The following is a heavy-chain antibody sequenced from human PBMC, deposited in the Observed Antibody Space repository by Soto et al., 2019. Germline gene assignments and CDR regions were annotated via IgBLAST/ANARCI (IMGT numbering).Heavy chain of an antibody. V-gene: IGHV4-59*01. CDR2: IYYSGRT. CDR3: ARGHLGIKTTGTWYDFDY. J-gene: IGHJ4*02. Sequence: SETLSLTCTVSGDSISSYYWTWIRQPPGKGLEYIGYIYYSGRTYYNPSLKSRVTISVDTSKNQFSLKLSSVTAADTAVYYCARGHLGIKTTGTWYDFDYWGQGTLVTVSS. CDR1: GDSISSYY. D-gene: IGHD2-15*01.